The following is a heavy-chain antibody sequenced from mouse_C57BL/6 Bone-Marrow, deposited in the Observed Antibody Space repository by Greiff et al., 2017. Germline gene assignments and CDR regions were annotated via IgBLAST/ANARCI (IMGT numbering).Heavy chain of an antibody. J-gene: IGHJ1*03. CDR2: IAPNSGGT. CDR3: ARGGLLGDCDV. Sequence: VQLQQPGAELVKPGASVPLSCKASGYTFTSYWMPWVKQRPGRGLEWIGRIAPNSGGTKYNEKFKSKATLTVDKPSSTAYMQLSSLTSEDAAVYDCARGGLLGDCDVWGTGTTVTVSS. V-gene: IGHV1-72*01. CDR1: GYTFTSYW. D-gene: IGHD1-1*01.